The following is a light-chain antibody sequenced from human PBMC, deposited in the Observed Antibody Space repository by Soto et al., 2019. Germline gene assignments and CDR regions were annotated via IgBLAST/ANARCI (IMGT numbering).Light chain of an antibody. V-gene: IGKV3-15*01. Sequence: EIVMTQSPATVSVSPGERATLSCRASQSLSNDLAWYHQKAGQAPRLLIYAASTRAPGIPVRFSGTGSGTEFTLTISSLQSEDIGVYYCQQYNKWPPWTFGQGTKVDIK. CDR3: QQYNKWPPWT. J-gene: IGKJ1*01. CDR1: QSLSND. CDR2: AAS.